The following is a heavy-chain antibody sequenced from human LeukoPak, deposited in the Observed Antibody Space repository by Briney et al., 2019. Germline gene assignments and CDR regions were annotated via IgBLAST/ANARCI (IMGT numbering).Heavy chain of an antibody. J-gene: IGHJ4*02. Sequence: GGSLRLSCAASGFTFSGSWMSWVRQAPGKGPEWVANINQDGSAKNYLDSVKGRFTISIDRGKNSLYLQMNSLGDEDTAVYYCARELSWSGRDYWGQGTLVTVSS. CDR2: INQDGSAK. D-gene: IGHD3-3*01. CDR1: GFTFSGSW. V-gene: IGHV3-7*01. CDR3: ARELSWSGRDY.